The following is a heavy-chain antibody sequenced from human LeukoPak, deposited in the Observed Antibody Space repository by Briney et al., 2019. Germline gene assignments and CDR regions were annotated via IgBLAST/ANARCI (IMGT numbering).Heavy chain of an antibody. CDR1: GFTFSNYG. J-gene: IGHJ1*01. CDR2: IWYDGSNK. D-gene: IGHD2-15*01. Sequence: GGSLRLSCAASGFTFSNYGMHWVRQAPGKGLEWVAVIWYDGSNKYYADSVKGRFTISRDNSKNTLHLQMNSLRAEDTAVYYCAKDGGYCSGGSCHSGAEYFQHWGQGTLVTVSS. CDR3: AKDGGYCSGGSCHSGAEYFQH. V-gene: IGHV3-33*06.